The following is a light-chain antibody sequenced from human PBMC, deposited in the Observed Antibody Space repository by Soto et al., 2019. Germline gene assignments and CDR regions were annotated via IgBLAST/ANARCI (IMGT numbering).Light chain of an antibody. Sequence: DIFLTQSPFTLSLSPVEIATLSCRASQSVSSSYLAWYQQKPGQAPRLLIYGASSRATGIPDRFSGSGSGTDFTLTISRLEPEDFAVYYCQQYGSSPLTFGGGTKVDNK. J-gene: IGKJ4*01. CDR3: QQYGSSPLT. CDR1: QSVSSSY. V-gene: IGKV3-20*01. CDR2: GAS.